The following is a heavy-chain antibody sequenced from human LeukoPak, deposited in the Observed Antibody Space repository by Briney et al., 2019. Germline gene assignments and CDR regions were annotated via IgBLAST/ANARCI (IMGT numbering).Heavy chain of an antibody. V-gene: IGHV1-2*02. CDR1: GYSFTGYY. J-gene: IGHJ4*02. D-gene: IGHD6-19*01. CDR3: ARGSRSSDFDY. CDR2: INPNSGDT. Sequence: GASVKVSCKASGYSFTGYYIHWVRQAPGQGLQWMGWINPNSGDTNYAQKFQDRVTMTRDTSISTACMELSRLTSDDTAVYHCARGSRSSDFDYWGQGTLVTVSS.